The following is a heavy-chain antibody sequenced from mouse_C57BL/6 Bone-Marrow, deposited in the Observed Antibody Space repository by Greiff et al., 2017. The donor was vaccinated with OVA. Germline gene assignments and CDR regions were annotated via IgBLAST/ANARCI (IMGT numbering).Heavy chain of an antibody. CDR2: IDPSDSYT. V-gene: IGHV1-69*01. CDR1: GYTFTSYW. CDR3: ARGDDYDVGGYFDV. D-gene: IGHD2-4*01. Sequence: QVQLQQPGAELVMPGASVKLSCKASGYTFTSYWMHWVKQRPGQGLEWIGEIDPSDSYTNYNQKFKGKSTLTVDKSYSTVYMQLSSLTSEDSAVYYCARGDDYDVGGYFDVWGTGTTVTVSS. J-gene: IGHJ1*03.